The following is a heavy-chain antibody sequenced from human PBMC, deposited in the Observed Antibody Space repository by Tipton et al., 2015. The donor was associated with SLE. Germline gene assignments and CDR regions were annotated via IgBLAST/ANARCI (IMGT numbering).Heavy chain of an antibody. CDR3: VKGQEVAATNYYYYMDV. D-gene: IGHD6-19*01. CDR2: MPDSGDT. Sequence: TLSLTCSVSGGSISDYFWSWFRQAPGKGPEWIGHMPDSGDTNYNPSLKSRVTITVDTSRSQISLRLNSVTAADTAIYYCVKGQEVAATNYYYYMDVWGKGTTVTVS. V-gene: IGHV4-59*01. J-gene: IGHJ6*03. CDR1: GGSISDYF.